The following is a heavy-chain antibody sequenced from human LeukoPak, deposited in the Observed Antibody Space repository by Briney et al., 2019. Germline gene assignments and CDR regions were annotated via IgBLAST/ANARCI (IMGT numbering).Heavy chain of an antibody. J-gene: IGHJ1*01. CDR3: ARAGSSGYYYSQH. V-gene: IGHV4-38-2*01. D-gene: IGHD3-22*01. Sequence: SETLSLTCVVSGYLISSGYSWGWIRQPPGKGLEWIGSIYHSGSTHYNPSLKSRVTISIDTSKNQFSLNLSSVTAADTAVYYCARAGSSGYYYSQHWGQGTLVTVSS. CDR1: GYLISSGYS. CDR2: IYHSGST.